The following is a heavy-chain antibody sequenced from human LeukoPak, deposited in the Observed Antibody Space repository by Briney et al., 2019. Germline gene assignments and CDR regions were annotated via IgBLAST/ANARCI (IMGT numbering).Heavy chain of an antibody. J-gene: IGHJ3*02. CDR2: IIPIFGTA. CDR1: GGTFSSYA. D-gene: IGHD2-2*01. V-gene: IGHV1-69*01. CDR3: ARLSGDAFDI. Sequence: ASVKVSCKASGGTFSSYAISWVRQAPGQGLEWMGGIIPIFGTANYAQKFQGRVTITADESTSTAYMELSRLRSDDTAVYYCARLSGDAFDIWGQGTMVTVSS.